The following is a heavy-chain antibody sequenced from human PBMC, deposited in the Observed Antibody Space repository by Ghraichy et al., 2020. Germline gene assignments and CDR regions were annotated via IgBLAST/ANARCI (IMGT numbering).Heavy chain of an antibody. Sequence: GGSLRLSCAASGFTFSSYSMNWVRQAPGKGLEWVSYISSSSSTIYYADSVKGRFTISRDNAKNSLYLQMNSLRDEDTAVYYCARDLPGRSGWYMWFDPWGQGTLVTVSS. CDR2: ISSSSSTI. V-gene: IGHV3-48*02. CDR1: GFTFSSYS. D-gene: IGHD6-19*01. J-gene: IGHJ5*02. CDR3: ARDLPGRSGWYMWFDP.